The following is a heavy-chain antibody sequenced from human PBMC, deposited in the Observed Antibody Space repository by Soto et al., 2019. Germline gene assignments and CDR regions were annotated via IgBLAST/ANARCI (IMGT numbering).Heavy chain of an antibody. CDR3: ARGGEQLVPRYYYYGMDV. D-gene: IGHD6-13*01. Sequence: GASVKVSCKASGYTFTSYAMHWVRQAPGQRLEWMGWINAGNGNTKYSQKFQGRVTITRDTSASTAYMELSSLRSEDTAVYYCARGGEQLVPRYYYYGMDVWGQGTTVTVSS. V-gene: IGHV1-3*01. CDR2: INAGNGNT. J-gene: IGHJ6*02. CDR1: GYTFTSYA.